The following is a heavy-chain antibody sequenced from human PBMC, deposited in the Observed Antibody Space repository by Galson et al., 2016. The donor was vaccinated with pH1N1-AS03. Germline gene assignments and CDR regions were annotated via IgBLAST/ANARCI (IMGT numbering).Heavy chain of an antibody. J-gene: IGHJ4*02. D-gene: IGHD2-2*01. Sequence: SLRLSCAASGFTFSEFAVNWVRQASGKGLEWVGRIRSKTYSYATAYAASVKSRFTISRDDSRNTAYLQMNSLKIEDTAVYYCTLISSAVPASNDFWGQGTLVTVSS. CDR2: IRSKTYSYAT. CDR3: TLISSAVPASNDF. CDR1: GFTFSEFA. V-gene: IGHV3-73*01.